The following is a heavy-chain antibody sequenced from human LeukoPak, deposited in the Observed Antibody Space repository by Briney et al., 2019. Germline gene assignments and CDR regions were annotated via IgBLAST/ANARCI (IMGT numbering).Heavy chain of an antibody. CDR2: IIPILGIA. Sequence: SVKVSCKASGGTFSSYAISWVRQAPGQGPEWMGRIIPILGIANYAQKFQGRVTITADKSTSTAYMELSSLRSEDTAVYYCARDQMATSQEGTFDYWGQGTLVTVSS. D-gene: IGHD5-24*01. CDR1: GGTFSSYA. V-gene: IGHV1-69*04. J-gene: IGHJ4*02. CDR3: ARDQMATSQEGTFDY.